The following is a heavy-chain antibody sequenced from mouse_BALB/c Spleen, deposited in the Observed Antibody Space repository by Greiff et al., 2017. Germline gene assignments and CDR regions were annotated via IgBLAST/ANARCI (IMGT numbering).Heavy chain of an antibody. Sequence: EVNVVESGGGLVKPGGSLKLSCAASGFTFSSYTMSWVRQTPEKRLEWVATISSGGGNTYYPDSVKGRFTISRDNAKNNLYLQMSSLRSEDTALYYCARYEVAFAYWGQGTLVTVSA. J-gene: IGHJ3*01. CDR1: GFTFSSYT. CDR2: ISSGGGNT. V-gene: IGHV5-9*03. CDR3: ARYEVAFAY.